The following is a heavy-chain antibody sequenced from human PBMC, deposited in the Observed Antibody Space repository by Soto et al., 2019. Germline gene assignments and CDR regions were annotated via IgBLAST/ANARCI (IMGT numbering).Heavy chain of an antibody. D-gene: IGHD1-26*01. CDR3: ARGAQWELGWKGAFDI. CDR2: ISSSSSYI. J-gene: IGHJ3*02. Sequence: PGGSLRLSCAASGFTFSSYSMNWVRQAPGKGLEWVSSISSSSSYIYYADSVKGRFTISRDNAKNSLYLQMNSLRAEDTAVYYCARGAQWELGWKGAFDIWGQGTMVTVSS. CDR1: GFTFSSYS. V-gene: IGHV3-21*01.